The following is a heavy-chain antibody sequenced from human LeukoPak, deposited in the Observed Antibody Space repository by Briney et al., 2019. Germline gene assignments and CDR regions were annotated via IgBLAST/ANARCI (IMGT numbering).Heavy chain of an antibody. J-gene: IGHJ2*01. D-gene: IGHD6-13*01. CDR2: IYYSGST. CDR3: ARDSSPFGLAAARVNWYFDL. Sequence: PSETLSLTCTVSGGSISSSSYYWGCIRQPPGKGLEWIVSIYYSGSTYYNPSLKSRVTISVDTSKNQFSLNLSSMTAADTAVYYCARDSSPFGLAAARVNWYFDLWGPGTMVTVSS. V-gene: IGHV4-39*07. CDR1: GGSISSSSYY.